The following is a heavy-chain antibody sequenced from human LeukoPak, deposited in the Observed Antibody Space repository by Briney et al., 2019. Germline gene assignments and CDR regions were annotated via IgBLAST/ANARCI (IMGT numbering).Heavy chain of an antibody. V-gene: IGHV4-34*01. CDR1: GGSFSGYY. CDR2: INHSGST. Sequence: SETLSLTCAVYGGSFSGYYWSWIRQPPGKGLEWIGEINHSGSTNYNPSLKSRVTISVDTSKNQFSLKLSSVTAADTAVYYCASGAYDFWSGYYAYYFDYWGQGTLVTVSS. CDR3: ASGAYDFWSGYYAYYFDY. D-gene: IGHD3-3*01. J-gene: IGHJ4*02.